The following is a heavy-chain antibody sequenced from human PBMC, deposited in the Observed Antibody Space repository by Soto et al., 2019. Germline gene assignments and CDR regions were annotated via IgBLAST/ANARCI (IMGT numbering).Heavy chain of an antibody. V-gene: IGHV1-46*01. CDR2: INPSGGST. CDR3: AAASDFSAWYYGMDV. CDR1: GYTFTSYY. D-gene: IGHD3-3*01. Sequence: ASVKVSCKASGYTFTSYYMHWVRQAPGQGLEWMGIINPSGGSTSYAQKFQGRVTMTRDTSTSTVYMELSSLRSEDTAVYYCAAASDFSAWYYGMDVWGQGTTVTVSS. J-gene: IGHJ6*02.